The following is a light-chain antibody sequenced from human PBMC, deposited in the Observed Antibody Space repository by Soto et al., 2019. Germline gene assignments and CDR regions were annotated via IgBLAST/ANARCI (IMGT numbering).Light chain of an antibody. CDR2: HTS. Sequence: EMCITQWPATLSLSPGERATLSCRASQSVSNHVAWYQQKNGQAPRLLIYHTSIRATGIPAKFSGSGSGTEFILSISSLQSEDFAVYYCQQYNTWPSSTTFGQGTRLETK. CDR1: QSVSNH. CDR3: QQYNTWPSSTT. J-gene: IGKJ5*01. V-gene: IGKV3D-15*01.